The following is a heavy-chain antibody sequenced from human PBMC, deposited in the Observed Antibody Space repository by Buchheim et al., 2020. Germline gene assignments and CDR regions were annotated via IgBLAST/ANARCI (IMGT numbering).Heavy chain of an antibody. CDR3: AKGGAGYCSSTSCSPYYYGMDV. Sequence: EVQLLESGGGLVQPGGSLRLSCAASGFTFSSYAMSWVRQAPGKGLEWVSAISGSGGSTYYADSVKGRFTISRDNSKNTLYLQMNSLRAEDTAVYYCAKGGAGYCSSTSCSPYYYGMDVWGQGTT. CDR2: ISGSGGST. J-gene: IGHJ6*02. V-gene: IGHV3-23*01. D-gene: IGHD2-2*01. CDR1: GFTFSSYA.